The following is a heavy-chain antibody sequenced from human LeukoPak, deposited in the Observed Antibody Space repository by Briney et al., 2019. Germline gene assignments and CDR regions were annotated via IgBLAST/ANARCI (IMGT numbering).Heavy chain of an antibody. CDR1: GGSISSYY. CDR3: ARAVTIFGVVTLYNWFDP. Sequence: SETLSLTCTVSGGSISSYYWSWIRQPPGKGLEWIGYIYYSGSTNYNPSLKSRVTISVDTSKNQFSLKLSSVTAADTAVYYCARAVTIFGVVTLYNWFDPWGQGTLVTVSS. CDR2: IYYSGST. D-gene: IGHD3-3*01. V-gene: IGHV4-59*01. J-gene: IGHJ5*02.